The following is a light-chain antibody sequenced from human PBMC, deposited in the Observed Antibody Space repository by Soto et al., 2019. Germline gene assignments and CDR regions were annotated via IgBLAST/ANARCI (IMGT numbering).Light chain of an antibody. J-gene: IGKJ1*01. CDR2: SAS. Sequence: EIVLTQSPGTLSLSPGERATLSCRASQSVSSSYLAWYQQKPGQAPRLLIYSASSSATGLPDRFSVSGSGTDFTLNISKLEPEDFAVYYCQQYFFSPPLTFGQGTKVEIK. V-gene: IGKV3-20*01. CDR3: QQYFFSPPLT. CDR1: QSVSSSY.